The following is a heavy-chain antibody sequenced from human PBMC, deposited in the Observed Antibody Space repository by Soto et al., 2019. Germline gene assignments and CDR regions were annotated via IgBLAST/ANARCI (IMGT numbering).Heavy chain of an antibody. CDR3: AHSRNLITEDAQVGDFDY. V-gene: IGHV2-5*02. D-gene: IGHD3-10*01. J-gene: IGHJ4*02. CDR2: IYWDDDE. CDR1: GFSLNTDGEG. Sequence: QITLKESGPTPVKPTQTLTRTCSFSGFSLNTDGEGVGWVRQPPGEPLEWLALIYWDDDERYSPSLKTRLTITKDPSKNQVVLIMTNMDPVDTATYYCAHSRNLITEDAQVGDFDYWGQGTLETVSS.